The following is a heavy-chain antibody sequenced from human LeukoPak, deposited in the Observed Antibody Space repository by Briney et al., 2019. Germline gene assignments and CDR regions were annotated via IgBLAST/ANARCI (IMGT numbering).Heavy chain of an antibody. D-gene: IGHD6-13*01. CDR3: ARVAAAGTGAFDI. CDR1: GGSISSSSYY. J-gene: IGHJ3*02. V-gene: IGHV4-39*07. Sequence: PSETLSLTCTVSGGSISSSSYYWGWIRQPRGKGLEWIGSIYYSGSTYYNPSLKSRVTTSVDTSKNQFSLKLSSVTAADTAVYYCARVAAAGTGAFDIWGQGTMVTVSS. CDR2: IYYSGST.